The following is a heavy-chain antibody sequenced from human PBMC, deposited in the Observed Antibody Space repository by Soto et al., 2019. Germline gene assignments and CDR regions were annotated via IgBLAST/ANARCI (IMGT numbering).Heavy chain of an antibody. CDR3: ARLSQLVFDY. J-gene: IGHJ4*02. D-gene: IGHD6-13*01. CDR2: INHSGST. V-gene: IGHV4-34*01. CDR1: GGSFSGYY. Sequence: PSETLSLTCAVYGGSFSGYYWGWIRQPPGKGLEWIGEINHSGSTNYNPSLKSRVTISVDTSKNQFSLKLSSVTAADTAVYYCARLSQLVFDYWGQGTLVTVSS.